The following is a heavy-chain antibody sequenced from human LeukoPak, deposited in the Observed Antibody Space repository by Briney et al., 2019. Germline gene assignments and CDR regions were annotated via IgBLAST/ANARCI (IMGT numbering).Heavy chain of an antibody. V-gene: IGHV1-69*04. D-gene: IGHD5-24*01. CDR3: ARGWLQLQFGAEPYYFDY. CDR1: GGTFSSYA. J-gene: IGHJ4*02. Sequence: SVKVSCTASGGTFSSYAISWVRQAPGQGLEWMGRIIPILGIANYAQKFQGRVTITADKSTSTAYMELSSLRSEDAAVYYCARGWLQLQFGAEPYYFDYWGQGTLVTVSS. CDR2: IIPILGIA.